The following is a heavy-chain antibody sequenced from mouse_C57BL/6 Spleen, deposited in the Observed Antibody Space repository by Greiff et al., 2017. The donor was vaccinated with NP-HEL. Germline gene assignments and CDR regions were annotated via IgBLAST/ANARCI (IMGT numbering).Heavy chain of an antibody. V-gene: IGHV1-81*01. CDR2: IYPRSGNT. CDR1: GYTFTSYG. CDR3: ARGHTGILDY. Sequence: QVHVKQSGAELARPGASVKLSCKASGYTFTSYGISWVKQRTGQGLEWIGEIYPRSGNTYYNEKFKGKATLTADTSSSTAYMELRSLTSEDSAVYYCARGHTGILDYWGQGTTLTVSS. J-gene: IGHJ2*01. D-gene: IGHD1-1*01.